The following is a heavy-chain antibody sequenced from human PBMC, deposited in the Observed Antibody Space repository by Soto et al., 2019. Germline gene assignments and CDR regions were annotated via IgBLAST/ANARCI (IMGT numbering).Heavy chain of an antibody. D-gene: IGHD6-13*01. CDR1: GYTLTELS. CDR2: FDPEDGET. V-gene: IGHV1-24*01. Sequence: ASVKVSCKVSGYTLTELSMHWVRQAPGKGLEWMGGFDPEDGETIYAQKFQGRVTMTEDTSTDTAYMELSSLRSADSAIYYCARAGRSWRYFFDSWGRGTLVTVSS. CDR3: ARAGRSWRYFFDS. J-gene: IGHJ4*02.